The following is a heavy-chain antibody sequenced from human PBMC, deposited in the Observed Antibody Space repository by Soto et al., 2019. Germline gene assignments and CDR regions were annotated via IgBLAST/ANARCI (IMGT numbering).Heavy chain of an antibody. D-gene: IGHD5-18*01. J-gene: IGHJ4*02. Sequence: PSDTLSLTFKLSSGSITGYYWTWIRQPPGKGLEWIGYIFDSGSTNYNPSLKSRVTVSVDTSKNQFSLKLTSVTAADTAVYYCTRGRYSYGPINWGQGTLVTVSS. CDR1: SGSITGYY. CDR2: IFDSGST. CDR3: TRGRYSYGPIN. V-gene: IGHV4-59*07.